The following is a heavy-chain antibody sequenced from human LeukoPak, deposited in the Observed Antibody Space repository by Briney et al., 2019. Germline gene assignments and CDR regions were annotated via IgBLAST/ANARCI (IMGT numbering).Heavy chain of an antibody. D-gene: IGHD3-22*01. V-gene: IGHV3-48*01. Sequence: PGGSLRLSCAASGFTFSAYSMNWVRQAPGKGLEWISYISGSGVTIYYADSVKGRFTISRDNAKNSLYLQPNSLRAEDTAVYYCARETDYYDSSAQGIYWGQGTLVTVSS. CDR2: ISGSGVTI. J-gene: IGHJ4*02. CDR3: ARETDYYDSSAQGIY. CDR1: GFTFSAYS.